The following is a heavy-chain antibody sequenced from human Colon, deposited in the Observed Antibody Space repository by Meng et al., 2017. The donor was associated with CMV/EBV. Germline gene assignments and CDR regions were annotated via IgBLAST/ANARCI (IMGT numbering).Heavy chain of an antibody. J-gene: IGHJ4*02. CDR3: ARVGVNKPFDY. CDR1: GFDFSNYW. D-gene: IGHD1-26*01. CDR2: IKDDGSKT. Sequence: GESLKISCAASGFDFSNYWMSWVRQAPGKGLEWVANIKDDGSKTQYADSLRGRFTISRDNAKNSLFLQINSLRPEDTAVFFCARVGVNKPFDYWGQGTLVTVS. V-gene: IGHV3-7*01.